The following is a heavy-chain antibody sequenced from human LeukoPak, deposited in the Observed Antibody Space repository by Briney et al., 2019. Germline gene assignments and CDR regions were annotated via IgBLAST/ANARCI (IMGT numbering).Heavy chain of an antibody. CDR1: GFTFSSYA. J-gene: IGHJ3*02. CDR3: AKDRLRLRGTSGAFDI. D-gene: IGHD2-2*01. Sequence: GGSLRLSCAASGFTFSSYAMSCVRQAPGKGLEWVSAISGSGGSTYYAASVKGRFTISRDNSKNTLYLQMNSLRAEDTAVYYCAKDRLRLRGTSGAFDIWGQGTMVTVPS. V-gene: IGHV3-23*01. CDR2: ISGSGGST.